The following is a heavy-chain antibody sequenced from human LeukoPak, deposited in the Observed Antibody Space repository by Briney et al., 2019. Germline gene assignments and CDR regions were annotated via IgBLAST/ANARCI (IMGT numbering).Heavy chain of an antibody. V-gene: IGHV4-59*01. CDR2: IYYSGGT. D-gene: IGHD2-15*01. CDR1: GGSISGDY. Sequence: PSETLSLTCTVSGGSISGDYWSWIRQPPGKGLEWVGYIYYSGGTNYNPSLESRVTISVDTSKNQFSLKLTSVTAADTAVYYCARLQGGSTAIFDYWGQGTLVSVSS. J-gene: IGHJ4*02. CDR3: ARLQGGSTAIFDY.